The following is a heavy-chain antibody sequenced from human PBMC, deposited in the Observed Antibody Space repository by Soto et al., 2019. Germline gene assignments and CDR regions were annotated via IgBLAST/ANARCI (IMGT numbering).Heavy chain of an antibody. D-gene: IGHD3-3*01. CDR3: TSTIFGVVIPGGYYYGMYV. V-gene: IGHV3-15*07. CDR1: GVTLSNGW. J-gene: IGHJ6*02. Sequence: GGSLRLSCAVSGVTLSNGWMNWVRQAPGKGPEWVGRIKSKTDGGTTDYAAPVKGRFTISRDDSISIAYLQMNSLKTEDTAVYYCTSTIFGVVIPGGYYYGMYVWGQGTTVTVSS. CDR2: IKSKTDGGTT.